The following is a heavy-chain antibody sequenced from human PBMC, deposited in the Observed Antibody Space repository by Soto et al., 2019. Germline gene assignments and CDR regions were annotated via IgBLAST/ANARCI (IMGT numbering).Heavy chain of an antibody. Sequence: PSETLSLTCTVSGGSISSYYWSWIRQPPGKGLEWIGCIYYSGSTNYNPSLKSRVTISVDTSKNQFSLKLSSVTAADTAVYYCARVVTAPGIFDYYYYGMDVWGQGTTVTVSS. CDR1: GGSISSYY. D-gene: IGHD2-21*02. CDR2: IYYSGST. V-gene: IGHV4-59*01. CDR3: ARVVTAPGIFDYYYYGMDV. J-gene: IGHJ6*02.